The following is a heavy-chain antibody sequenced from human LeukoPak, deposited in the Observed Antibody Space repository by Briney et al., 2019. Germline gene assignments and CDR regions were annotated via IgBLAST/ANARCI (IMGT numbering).Heavy chain of an antibody. CDR2: ISHSGST. J-gene: IGHJ1*01. D-gene: IGHD6-13*01. CDR3: ARGLIAERLQH. CDR1: GGSFSGYY. V-gene: IGHV4-34*01. Sequence: SETLSLTCAVYGGSFSGYYWSWIRQPPGKGLEWIGEISHSGSTNYNPSLKSRVTISVDTSKNQFSLKLSSVTVADTAVYYCARGLIAERLQHWGQGTLVTVSS.